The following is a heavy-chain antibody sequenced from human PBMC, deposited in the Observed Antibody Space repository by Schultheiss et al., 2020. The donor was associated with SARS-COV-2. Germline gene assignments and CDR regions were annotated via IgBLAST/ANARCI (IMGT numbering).Heavy chain of an antibody. Sequence: SVKVSCKASGYTFTSYAISWVRQAPGQGLEWMGGIIPVFGSANYAQKFQGRVTITADASTSTAYMELSSLRSEDTAVYYCARGGGSGGNYAVGYFDYWGQGNLVTVSS. V-gene: IGHV1-69*13. CDR1: GYTFTSYA. D-gene: IGHD4-23*01. CDR2: IIPVFGSA. CDR3: ARGGGSGGNYAVGYFDY. J-gene: IGHJ4*02.